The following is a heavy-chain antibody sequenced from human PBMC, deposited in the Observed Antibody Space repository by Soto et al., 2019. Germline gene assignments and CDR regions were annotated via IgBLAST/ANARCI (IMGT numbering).Heavy chain of an antibody. V-gene: IGHV3-48*01. Sequence: GGSLRLSCAASGFTFSSYSMNWVRQAPGKGLEWVSYISSSSSTIYYADSVKGRFTISRDNAKNSLYLQMNSLRAEDTAVYYCARGGRGYSYGYVVHWFDPWGQGTLVTVSS. CDR1: GFTFSSYS. CDR3: ARGGRGYSYGYVVHWFDP. CDR2: ISSSSSTI. D-gene: IGHD5-18*01. J-gene: IGHJ5*02.